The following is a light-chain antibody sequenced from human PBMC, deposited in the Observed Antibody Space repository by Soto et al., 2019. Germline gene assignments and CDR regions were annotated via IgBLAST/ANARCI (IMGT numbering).Light chain of an antibody. CDR3: GSYVGSKSFV. V-gene: IGLV2-8*01. CDR2: EVS. Sequence: QSALTQPPSASGCLGQSVTISCTGTSSDIGDYNYVSWYQQHAGKAPKLMIYEVSQRPSGVPDRFSGSKSGNTASLTVSGIQAEAEDDYYCGSYVGSKSFVFGGGTRLTVL. J-gene: IGLJ3*02. CDR1: SSDIGDYNY.